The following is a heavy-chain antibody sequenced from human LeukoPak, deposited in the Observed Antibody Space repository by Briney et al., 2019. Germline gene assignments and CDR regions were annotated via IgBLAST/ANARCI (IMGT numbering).Heavy chain of an antibody. CDR3: ARGLYHRSSWYTLGYYFDY. D-gene: IGHD6-13*01. V-gene: IGHV4-34*01. J-gene: IGHJ4*02. Sequence: SETLSLTCAVYGGSLSGYYWSWIRQPPGKGLEWIGEINHSGSTNYNPSLKSRVTISVDTSKNQFSLKLSSVTAADTAVYYCARGLYHRSSWYTLGYYFDYWGQGTLVTVSS. CDR1: GGSLSGYY. CDR2: INHSGST.